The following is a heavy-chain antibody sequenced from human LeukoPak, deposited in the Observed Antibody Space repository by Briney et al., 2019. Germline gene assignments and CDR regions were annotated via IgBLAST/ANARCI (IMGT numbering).Heavy chain of an antibody. J-gene: IGHJ4*02. Sequence: SETLSLTCTVSGGSISSYYWSWIRQPPGKGLEWIGYIYYSGSTNYNPSLKSQVTISVDTSKNQFSLKLSSVTAADTAVYYCAREESRAYYFDYWGQGTLVTVSS. CDR2: IYYSGST. V-gene: IGHV4-59*12. CDR1: GGSISSYY. D-gene: IGHD3-10*01. CDR3: AREESRAYYFDY.